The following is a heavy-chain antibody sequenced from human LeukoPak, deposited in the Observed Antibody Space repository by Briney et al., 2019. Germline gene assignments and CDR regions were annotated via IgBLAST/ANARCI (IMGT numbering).Heavy chain of an antibody. J-gene: IGHJ4*02. CDR2: IKSKAYGGTT. Sequence: QSGGSLRLSCTASGFTFGDYAMSWFRQAPGKGLEWVGFIKSKAYGGTTEYAASVKGRFTISRDDSKSIAYLQMNSLKTEDTAVYYCTREVGEVATILYFDYWGQGTLVTVSS. D-gene: IGHD5-12*01. V-gene: IGHV3-49*03. CDR3: TREVGEVATILYFDY. CDR1: GFTFGDYA.